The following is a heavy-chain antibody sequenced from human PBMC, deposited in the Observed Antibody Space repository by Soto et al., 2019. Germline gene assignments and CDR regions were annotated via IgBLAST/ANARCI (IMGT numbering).Heavy chain of an antibody. Sequence: VKVSCKASGYTFTGYYMHWVRQAPGQGLEWMGWINPNSGGTNYAQKFQGWVTMTRDTSISTAYMELSRLRSDDTAVYYCARDLWIAVAGMPGDYWGQGTLVTVSS. V-gene: IGHV1-2*04. D-gene: IGHD6-19*01. CDR1: GYTFTGYY. CDR3: ARDLWIAVAGMPGDY. CDR2: INPNSGGT. J-gene: IGHJ4*02.